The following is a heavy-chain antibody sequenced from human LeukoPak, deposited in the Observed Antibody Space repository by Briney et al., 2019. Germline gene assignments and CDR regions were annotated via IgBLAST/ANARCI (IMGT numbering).Heavy chain of an antibody. CDR3: ATQVSVVAPLGY. J-gene: IGHJ4*02. CDR1: GRSISSSGYY. D-gene: IGHD3-22*01. Sequence: SETLSLTCTVSGRSISSSGYYWGWIRQTPGKGLEWIGDIYYSGSIYCNPSLKSRVTISVDTSKNQFSLRLSSVTAADTAVYYCATQVSVVAPLGYWGQGTLVTVSS. V-gene: IGHV4-39*01. CDR2: IYYSGSI.